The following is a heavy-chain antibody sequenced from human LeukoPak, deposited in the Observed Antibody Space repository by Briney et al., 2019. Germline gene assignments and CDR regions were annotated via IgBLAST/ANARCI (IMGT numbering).Heavy chain of an antibody. J-gene: IGHJ4*02. V-gene: IGHV4-39*01. D-gene: IGHD6-13*01. CDR1: GDSISTSNSY. Sequence: PSETLSLTCTVSGDSISTSNSYWGWIRRPPGKGLEWIGSIYYSGNTYYNASLKSRVTISVDTSKNQFSLKFTSVTAADTAVYYCSSLEVSSSWRYWGQGTLVTVSS. CDR3: SSLEVSSSWRY. CDR2: IYYSGNT.